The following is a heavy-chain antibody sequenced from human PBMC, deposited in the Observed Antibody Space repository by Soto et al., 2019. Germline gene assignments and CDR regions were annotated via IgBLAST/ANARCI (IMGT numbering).Heavy chain of an antibody. Sequence: EVQLLESGGGLVQPGGSLRLSCAASGITISNYPMSWVRQAPGKGLDGVSGISGSGDRTYYADSAKGRFTISKDISKNSLSLQLDNLGVEDTAVYFCVKDDGGYPSTAPHWGQGTLVTVSS. J-gene: IGHJ1*01. V-gene: IGHV3-23*01. CDR3: VKDDGGYPSTAPH. D-gene: IGHD3-22*01. CDR1: GITISNYP. CDR2: ISGSGDRT.